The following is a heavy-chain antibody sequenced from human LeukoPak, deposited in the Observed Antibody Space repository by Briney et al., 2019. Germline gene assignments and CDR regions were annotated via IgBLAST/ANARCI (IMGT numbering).Heavy chain of an antibody. CDR2: INGDGSEK. V-gene: IGHV3-7*01. Sequence: GGSLRLSCAASGFTFGPYWMSWVRQAPGKGLEWVANINGDGSEKYYVDSVKGRFTISRDNAKNSLYLQMNSLRAEDTAVYYCARGSGAAAGSMDVWGKGTTVTVSS. J-gene: IGHJ6*04. CDR1: GFTFGPYW. D-gene: IGHD6-13*01. CDR3: ARGSGAAAGSMDV.